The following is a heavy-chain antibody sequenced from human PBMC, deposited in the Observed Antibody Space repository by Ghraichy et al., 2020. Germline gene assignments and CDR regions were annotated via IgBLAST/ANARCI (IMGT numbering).Heavy chain of an antibody. V-gene: IGHV3-48*03. Sequence: GGSLRLSCTASGFTFNTYEMNWVRQAPGKGLEWIAHISSLGSTIYYADSVKDRFTISRDNAKNSMYLQMNSLRVEDTAVYYCVRDHGFRYAYAGDYWGQGTLVTVSS. CDR1: GFTFNTYE. CDR3: VRDHGFRYAYAGDY. CDR2: ISSLGSTI. J-gene: IGHJ4*02. D-gene: IGHD5-18*01.